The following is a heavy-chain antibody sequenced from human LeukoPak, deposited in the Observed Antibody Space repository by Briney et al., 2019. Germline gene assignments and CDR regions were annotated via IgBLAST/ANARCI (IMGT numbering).Heavy chain of an antibody. V-gene: IGHV1-18*01. CDR3: ARDGKFIPYDMDV. Sequence: GASVKVSCKASGYTFTSYGISWVRQAPGQGLEWMGWISAHDGNTNYAQKLLGRVTMTTDTSTSTAYMELRSLRSDDTAVYYCARDGKFIPYDMDVWGQGTTVTVSS. CDR2: ISAHDGNT. D-gene: IGHD1-14*01. J-gene: IGHJ6*02. CDR1: GYTFTSYG.